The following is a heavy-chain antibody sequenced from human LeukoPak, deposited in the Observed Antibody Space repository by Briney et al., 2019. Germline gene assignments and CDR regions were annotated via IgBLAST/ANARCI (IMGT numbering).Heavy chain of an antibody. D-gene: IGHD6-19*01. CDR2: IRSKAYGGTT. Sequence: PGGSLRLSCTASGFTFGDYAMSWVRQAPGKGLEWVGFIRSKAYGGTTEYAASVKGRFTISRDDSKSIAYLQMNSLRAEDTAVYYCATSGLTGSGWYKPFDYWGQGTLVTVSS. CDR1: GFTFGDYA. J-gene: IGHJ4*02. CDR3: ATSGLTGSGWYKPFDY. V-gene: IGHV3-49*04.